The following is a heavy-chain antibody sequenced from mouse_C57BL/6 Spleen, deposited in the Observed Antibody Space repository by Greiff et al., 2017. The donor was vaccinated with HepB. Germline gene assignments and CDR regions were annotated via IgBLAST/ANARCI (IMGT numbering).Heavy chain of an antibody. D-gene: IGHD2-1*01. J-gene: IGHJ4*01. CDR1: GYAFSSYW. Sequence: VQLQQSGAELVKPGASVKISCKASGYAFSSYWMNWVKQRPGKGLEWIGQIYPGDGDTNYNRKFKGKATLTADKSSSTAYMQLSSLTSEDSAVYFCARSSYGNDYAMDYWGQGTSVTVSS. CDR2: IYPGDGDT. CDR3: ARSSYGNDYAMDY. V-gene: IGHV1-80*01.